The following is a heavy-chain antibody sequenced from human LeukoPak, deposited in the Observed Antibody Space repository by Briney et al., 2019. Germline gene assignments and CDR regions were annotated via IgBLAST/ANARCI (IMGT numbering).Heavy chain of an antibody. Sequence: GGSLRLSCAASGFTFSSYGMHWVRQAPGKGLEWVAFIRYDGSTKYYADSVKGRFTISRDNSKNTLYLQMNSLRAEDTAVYYCAKDRWNYMDVWGKGTTVTISS. D-gene: IGHD5-24*01. V-gene: IGHV3-30*02. CDR2: IRYDGSTK. J-gene: IGHJ6*03. CDR3: AKDRWNYMDV. CDR1: GFTFSSYG.